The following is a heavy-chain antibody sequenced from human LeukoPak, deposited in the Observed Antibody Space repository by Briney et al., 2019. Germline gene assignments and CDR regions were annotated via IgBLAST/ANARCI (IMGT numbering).Heavy chain of an antibody. CDR2: IYTSGST. Sequence: GSLRLSCAASGFTFDDYGMSWIRQPAGKGLEWIGRIYTSGSTNYNPSLKSRVTMSVDTSKNQFSLKLSSVTAADTAVYYCARTPNYVSIFDYWGQGTLVTVSS. J-gene: IGHJ4*02. V-gene: IGHV4-4*07. CDR1: GFTFDDYG. CDR3: ARTPNYVSIFDY. D-gene: IGHD3-10*02.